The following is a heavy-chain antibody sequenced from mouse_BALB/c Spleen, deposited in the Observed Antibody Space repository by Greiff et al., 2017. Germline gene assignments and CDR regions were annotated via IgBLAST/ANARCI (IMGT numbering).Heavy chain of an antibody. CDR1: GYAFSSYW. CDR2: IYPGDGDT. CDR3: AILGRYYAMDY. D-gene: IGHD4-1*01. J-gene: IGHJ4*01. V-gene: IGHV1-80*01. Sequence: QVQLKQSGAELVRPGSSVKISCKASGYAFSSYWMNWVKQRPGQGLEWIGQIYPGDGDTNYNGKFKGKATLTADKSSSTAYMQLSSLTSEDSAVYFCAILGRYYAMDYWGQGTSVTVSS.